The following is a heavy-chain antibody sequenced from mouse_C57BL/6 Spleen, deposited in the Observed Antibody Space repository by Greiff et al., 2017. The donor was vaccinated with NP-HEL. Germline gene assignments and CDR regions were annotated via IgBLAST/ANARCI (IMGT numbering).Heavy chain of an antibody. CDR1: GYAFSSSW. CDR2: IYPGDGDT. Sequence: VQLQQSGPELVKPGASVKISCKASGYAFSSSWMNWVKQRPGKGLEWIGRIYPGDGDTNYNGKFKGKATLTADKSSSTAYMQLSSLTSEDSAVYFCARSRDYDYDWGDYWGQGTSVTVSS. CDR3: ARSRDYDYDWGDY. D-gene: IGHD2-4*01. J-gene: IGHJ4*01. V-gene: IGHV1-82*01.